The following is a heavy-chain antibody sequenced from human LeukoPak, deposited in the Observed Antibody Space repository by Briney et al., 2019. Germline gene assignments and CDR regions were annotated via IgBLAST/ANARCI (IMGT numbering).Heavy chain of an antibody. CDR3: ARYSSSWYSPFDY. V-gene: IGHV3-23*01. Sequence: GGSLRLSCAASGFTFSSYAMSWVRQAPGKGLEWVSAISGSGGSTYYADSVKGRFTISRDNSKNTLYLQMNSPRAEDTAVYYCARYSSSWYSPFDYWGQGTLVTVSS. CDR1: GFTFSSYA. CDR2: ISGSGGST. D-gene: IGHD6-13*01. J-gene: IGHJ4*02.